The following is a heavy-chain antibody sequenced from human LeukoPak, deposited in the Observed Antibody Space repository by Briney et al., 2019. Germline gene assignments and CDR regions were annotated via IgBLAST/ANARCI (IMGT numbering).Heavy chain of an antibody. Sequence: GGSLRLSCEVSGFTARIYYMTWIRQAPGRGLEWVSAISGGGGTTYYADSVKGRFTISRDNSKNTLFLQMNSLRAEDTAVYYCAKDSGPYTSGYYGHWGQGTLVTVSS. CDR1: GFTARIYY. CDR2: ISGGGGTT. CDR3: AKDSGPYTSGYYGH. J-gene: IGHJ4*02. V-gene: IGHV3-23*01. D-gene: IGHD3-22*01.